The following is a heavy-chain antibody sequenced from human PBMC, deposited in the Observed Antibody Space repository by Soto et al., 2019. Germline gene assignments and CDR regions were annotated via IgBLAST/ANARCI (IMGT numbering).Heavy chain of an antibody. CDR3: AKDGHYDDYFGSGVPNWFDP. D-gene: IGHD3-10*01. CDR1: GFTFSSYG. CDR2: ISYDGSNK. Sequence: GGSLRLSCAASGFTFSSYGMHWVRQAPGKGLEWVAVISYDGSNKYYADSVKGRFTISRDNSKNTLYLQMNSLRAEDTAVYYCAKDGHYDDYFGSGVPNWFDPWGQGTLVTVSS. J-gene: IGHJ5*02. V-gene: IGHV3-30*18.